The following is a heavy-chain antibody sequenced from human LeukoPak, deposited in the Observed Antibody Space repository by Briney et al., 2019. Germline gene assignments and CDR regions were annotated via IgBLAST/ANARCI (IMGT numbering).Heavy chain of an antibody. V-gene: IGHV1-8*01. Sequence: ASVKVSCRASGYTFTSYDINWVRQSTGQGFEWMGWMNPNSGNTGYAQKFQGRVTMTRNTSISTAYMELSSLRSEDTAVYYCARGDLLYSSSWQYYYYGMDVWGQGTTVTVSS. CDR2: MNPNSGNT. CDR3: ARGDLLYSSSWQYYYYGMDV. J-gene: IGHJ6*02. CDR1: GYTFTSYD. D-gene: IGHD6-13*01.